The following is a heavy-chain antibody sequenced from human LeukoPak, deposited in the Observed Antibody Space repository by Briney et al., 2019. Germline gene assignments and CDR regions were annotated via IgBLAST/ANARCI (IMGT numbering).Heavy chain of an antibody. V-gene: IGHV3-74*01. CDR1: GFTFSTYW. J-gene: IGHJ4*02. D-gene: IGHD5-18*01. CDR2: INSDASST. Sequence: GESLRLSCEASGFTFSTYWMHWVRQVPGKGLVWVSRINSDASSTSYADSVKGRFTIPRDNAKNTLYLQMNSLRAEDTAVYYCAPEGGYSYDYWGQGTLVTVSS. CDR3: APEGGYSYDY.